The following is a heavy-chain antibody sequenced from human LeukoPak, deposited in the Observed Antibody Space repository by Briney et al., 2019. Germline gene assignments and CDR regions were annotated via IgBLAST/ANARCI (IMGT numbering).Heavy chain of an antibody. CDR2: IYYSGST. J-gene: IGHJ6*04. CDR3: ARDRTRFTDV. CDR1: GGSISSSSYY. Sequence: SETLSLTCTVSGGSISSSSYYWGWIRQPPGKGLEWIGSIYYSGSTYYNPSLKSRVTISVDTSKNQFSLKLSSVTAADTAVYYCARDRTRFTDVWGKGTTVTVSS. V-gene: IGHV4-39*07. D-gene: IGHD3-3*01.